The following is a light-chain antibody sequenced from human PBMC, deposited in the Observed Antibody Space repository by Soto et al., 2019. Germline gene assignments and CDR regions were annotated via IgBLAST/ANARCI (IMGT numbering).Light chain of an antibody. CDR2: KAS. CDR1: QSISSW. V-gene: IGKV1-5*03. J-gene: IGKJ1*01. Sequence: DIQMTQSPSTLSASVGDRVTITCRASQSISSWLAWYQQKPGKAPKLLIYKASSLESGVPSRFSGSGSGTAFTLTINRLQPEDFATYYCQQYNSYPRTFGQGTKVEIK. CDR3: QQYNSYPRT.